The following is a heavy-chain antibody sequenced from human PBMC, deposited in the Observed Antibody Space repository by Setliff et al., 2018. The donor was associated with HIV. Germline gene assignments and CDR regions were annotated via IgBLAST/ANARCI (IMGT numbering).Heavy chain of an antibody. D-gene: IGHD2-8*01. J-gene: IGHJ3*02. V-gene: IGHV3-33*08. CDR3: AREKVSAFDI. CDR2: TWYDGRTT. Sequence: GGSLRLSCAASGFTFSTYVMHWVRQAPGKGLEWVALTWYDGRTTYYADSVKGRFTISRDNAKNSLYLQMNSLRAEDMAVYYCAREKVSAFDIWGQGTVVTVSS. CDR1: GFTFSTYV.